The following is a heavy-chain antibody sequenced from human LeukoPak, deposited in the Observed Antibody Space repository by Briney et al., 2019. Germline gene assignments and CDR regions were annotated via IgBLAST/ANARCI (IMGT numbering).Heavy chain of an antibody. Sequence: ASVKVSCKASGYTFTSYGISWVRQAPGQGLEGVGWINPNSGGTNYAQKFQGRVTMTRDTSISTAYMELSRLRSDDTAVYYCARGKTSHSDYWGQGTLVTVSS. CDR2: INPNSGGT. CDR1: GYTFTSYG. CDR3: ARGKTSHSDY. J-gene: IGHJ4*02. D-gene: IGHD2-2*01. V-gene: IGHV1-2*02.